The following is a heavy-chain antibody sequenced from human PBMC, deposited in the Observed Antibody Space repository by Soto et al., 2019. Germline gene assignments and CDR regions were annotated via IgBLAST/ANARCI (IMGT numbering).Heavy chain of an antibody. Sequence: ASLKVSCKASGYTFTGYYMHWVRQAPGQGLEWMGWINPNSGGTNYAQKFQGRVTMTRDTSISTAYMELSRLRSDDTAVYYCARVYSGYDQPPFDYWGQGTLVTVSS. D-gene: IGHD5-12*01. CDR2: INPNSGGT. CDR3: ARVYSGYDQPPFDY. J-gene: IGHJ4*02. V-gene: IGHV1-2*02. CDR1: GYTFTGYY.